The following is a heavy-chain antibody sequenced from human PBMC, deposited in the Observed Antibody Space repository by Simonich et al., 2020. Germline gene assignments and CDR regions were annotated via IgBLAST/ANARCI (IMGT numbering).Heavy chain of an antibody. Sequence: QVQLVQSGAEVKKPGASVKVSCKASGYTFTGYYMHWVRQAPGQGLDWMGRINPNMGGTNYAQKFQGRVTMTRDTSISTAYMELSRLRSDDTAVYYCASGWDWGFSHMSDYWGQGTLVTVSS. V-gene: IGHV1-2*06. CDR1: GYTFTGYY. J-gene: IGHJ4*02. CDR3: ASGWDWGFSHMSDY. CDR2: INPNMGGT. D-gene: IGHD7-27*01.